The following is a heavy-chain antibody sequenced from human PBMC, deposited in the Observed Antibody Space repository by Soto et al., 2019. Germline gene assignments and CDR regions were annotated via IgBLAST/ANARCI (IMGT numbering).Heavy chain of an antibody. CDR3: ARSVGGDDDAFDI. CDR2: IYYSGST. V-gene: IGHV4-31*03. D-gene: IGHD3-10*01. CDR1: GGSISSDGYY. Sequence: SETLSLTCTVSGGSISSDGYYWSWIRQHPGKGLEWIGYIYYSGSTYYNPSLKSRVTISVDTSKNQFSLKLSSVTAADTAVYYCARSVGGDDDAFDIWGQGTMVTVSS. J-gene: IGHJ3*02.